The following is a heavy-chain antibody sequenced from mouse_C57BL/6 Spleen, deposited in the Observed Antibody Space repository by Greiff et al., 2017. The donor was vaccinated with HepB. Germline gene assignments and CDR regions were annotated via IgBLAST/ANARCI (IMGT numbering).Heavy chain of an antibody. Sequence: VQLVESGPELVKPGASVKISCKASGYAFSSSWMNWVKQRPGKGLEWIGRIYPGDGDTNYNGKFKGKATLTADKSSSTAYMQLSSLTSEDSAVYFCARTNYYGSSYVGNWYFDVWGTGTTVTVSS. D-gene: IGHD1-1*01. CDR2: IYPGDGDT. CDR1: GYAFSSSW. V-gene: IGHV1-82*01. CDR3: ARTNYYGSSYVGNWYFDV. J-gene: IGHJ1*03.